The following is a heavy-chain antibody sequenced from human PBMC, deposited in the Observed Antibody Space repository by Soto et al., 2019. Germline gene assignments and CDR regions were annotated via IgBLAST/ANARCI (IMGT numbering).Heavy chain of an antibody. D-gene: IGHD1-26*01. J-gene: IGHJ5*02. CDR1: GGTFSSYA. CDR2: IIPIFGTA. V-gene: IGHV1-69*13. CDR3: AREMYSGSPDKRKNNWFDP. Sequence: GPSVKVSCKASGGTFSSYAISWVRQAPGQGLEWMGGIIPIFGTANYAQKFQGRVTITADESTSTAYMELSSLRSEDTAVYYCAREMYSGSPDKRKNNWFDPWGQGTLVTVSS.